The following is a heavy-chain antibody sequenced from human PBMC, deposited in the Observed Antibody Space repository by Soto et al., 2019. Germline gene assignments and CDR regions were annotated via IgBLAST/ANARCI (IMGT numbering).Heavy chain of an antibody. V-gene: IGHV3-11*01. J-gene: IGHJ6*02. CDR3: ARGYNYGQIYYVYGLDV. CDR1: GFTFSDYY. CDR2: ISSSGSAT. D-gene: IGHD5-18*01. Sequence: HVQLVESGGGLVKPGGSLRLSCAASGFTFSDYYMNWVRQAPGKGLEWVSYISSSGSATYYGDSVEGRFTISRDNARNSLFLQMYSLRAEHTAVYYCARGYNYGQIYYVYGLDVWGQGTTVSVSS.